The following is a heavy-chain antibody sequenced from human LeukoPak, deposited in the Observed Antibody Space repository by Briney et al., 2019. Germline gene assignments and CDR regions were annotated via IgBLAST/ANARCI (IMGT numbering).Heavy chain of an antibody. V-gene: IGHV4-34*01. J-gene: IGHJ4*02. CDR1: GGSFGGYY. D-gene: IGHD3-3*01. CDR2: INHSGST. CDR3: ARSPYYDFWSGSPSSRKPHYFDY. Sequence: SETLSLTCAVYGGSFGGYYWSWIRQPPGKGLEWIGEINHSGSTNYNPSLKSRVTISVDTSKNQFSLKLSSVTAADTAVYYCARSPYYDFWSGSPSSRKPHYFDYWGQGTLVTVSS.